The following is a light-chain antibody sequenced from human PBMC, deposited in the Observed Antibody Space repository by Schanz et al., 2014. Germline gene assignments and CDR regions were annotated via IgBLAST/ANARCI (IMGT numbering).Light chain of an antibody. CDR3: QQYGSSPET. V-gene: IGKV3-20*01. CDR1: QSVSSN. J-gene: IGKJ1*01. Sequence: DIVMTQSPVTLSVSPGERATLSCWASQSVSSNLAWYQQKPGQAPRLLIYGSSNRATGVPARFSGSGSGTDFTLTISRLEPEDFAVYHCQQYGSSPETFGQGTKVEIK. CDR2: GSS.